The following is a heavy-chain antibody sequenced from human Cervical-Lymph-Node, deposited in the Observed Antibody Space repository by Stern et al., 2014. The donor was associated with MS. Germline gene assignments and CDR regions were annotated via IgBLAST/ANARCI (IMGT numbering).Heavy chain of an antibody. CDR1: GASIHRYY. J-gene: IGHJ4*02. CDR3: ARKALSMDHYFDS. Sequence: QVQLQESGPGLVKPSETLSLTCTVSGASIHRYYWSWIRQSPGRGLEWVGYVFHTGTTNYNPSLKSRVTISLDTSKNQFSLILRSVTAADTAVYYCARKALSMDHYFDSWGQGALVTVSS. V-gene: IGHV4-59*01. CDR2: VFHTGTT. D-gene: IGHD2-2*03.